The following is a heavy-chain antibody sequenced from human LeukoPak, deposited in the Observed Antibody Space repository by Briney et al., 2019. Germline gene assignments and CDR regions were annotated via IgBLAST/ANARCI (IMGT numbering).Heavy chain of an antibody. Sequence: PGGSLRPSCAASGLTFSSYWMSWVRQAPGKGLEWVANIKQDGSEKYYVDSVKGRFTISRDNAKNSLYLQMNSLRAEDTAVYYCARDTRGGGSFDWGQGTLVTVSS. CDR2: IKQDGSEK. D-gene: IGHD2-15*01. V-gene: IGHV3-7*01. CDR1: GLTFSSYW. CDR3: ARDTRGGGSFD. J-gene: IGHJ4*02.